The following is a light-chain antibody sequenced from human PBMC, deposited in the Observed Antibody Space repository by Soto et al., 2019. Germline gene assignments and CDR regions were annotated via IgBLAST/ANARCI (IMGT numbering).Light chain of an antibody. J-gene: IGKJ1*01. CDR2: GAL. CDR3: QQYGSSPRT. Sequence: EIVWTQSPATQSVSPGEGAIFFGRASQSVSSNYLAWYQKNAGQDPRILIYGALKRATGIPDRFSGSGSGTDFNLTIGSMETEEFAVYGCQQYGSSPRTFGQWTKVDIK. CDR1: QSVSSNY. V-gene: IGKV3-20*01.